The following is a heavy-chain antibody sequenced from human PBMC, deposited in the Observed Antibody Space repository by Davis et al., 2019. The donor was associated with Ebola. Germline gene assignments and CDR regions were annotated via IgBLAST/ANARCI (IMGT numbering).Heavy chain of an antibody. J-gene: IGHJ4*02. CDR1: GGSISSSSYY. CDR2: IYHSGST. V-gene: IGHV4-61*05. D-gene: IGHD3-3*01. CDR3: AVVLRFLQGYY. Sequence: SETLSLTCTVSGGSISSSSYYWGWIRQPPGKGLEWIGYIYHSGSTYYNPSLKSRVTISVDKSKNQFSLKLSSVTAADTAVYYCAVVLRFLQGYYWGQGTLVTVSS.